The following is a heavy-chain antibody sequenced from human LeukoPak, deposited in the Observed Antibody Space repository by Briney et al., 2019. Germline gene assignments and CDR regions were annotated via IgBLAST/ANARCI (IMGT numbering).Heavy chain of an antibody. D-gene: IGHD1-20*01. Sequence: PSETLSLTCAVYGGSFSGYYWSWIRQPPGKGLEWIGEINHSGSTNYNPSLKSRVTISVDTSKNQFSLKLSSVTAADTAVYYCARGHNWNPLWGQGTLVTVSS. CDR1: GGSFSGYY. J-gene: IGHJ4*02. CDR2: INHSGST. CDR3: ARGHNWNPL. V-gene: IGHV4-34*01.